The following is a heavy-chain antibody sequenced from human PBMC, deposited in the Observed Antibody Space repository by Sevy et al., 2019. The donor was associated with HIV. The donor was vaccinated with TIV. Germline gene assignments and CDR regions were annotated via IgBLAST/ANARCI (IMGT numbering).Heavy chain of an antibody. CDR3: ARHYNWNDGGIYHYSMDV. Sequence: GESLKISCKGSGYRFSSYWIVWVRQMPGKGLEWMGVIYPSDSDTRYSPSFQGQVTISADKSINTAYLQWSSLKPSDTGMYYCARHYNWNDGGIYHYSMDVWGQGTTVTVSS. CDR1: GYRFSSYW. D-gene: IGHD1-20*01. J-gene: IGHJ6*02. CDR2: IYPSDSDT. V-gene: IGHV5-51*01.